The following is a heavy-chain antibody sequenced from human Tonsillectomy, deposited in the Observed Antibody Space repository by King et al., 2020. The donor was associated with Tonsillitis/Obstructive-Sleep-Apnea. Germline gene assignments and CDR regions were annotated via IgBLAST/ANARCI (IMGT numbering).Heavy chain of an antibody. CDR3: ARGPGYSYGI. CDR2: IYYSGST. D-gene: IGHD5-18*01. V-gene: IGHV4-59*01. Sequence: QLQESGPGLVKPSETLSLTCTVSGGSISSYYWSWIRQPPGKGLEWIGYIYYSGSTNYNPSLKSRVTISVDTSKNQFSLKLSSVTAADTAVYYCARGPGYSYGIWGPGTLVTLSS. J-gene: IGHJ4*02. CDR1: GGSISSYY.